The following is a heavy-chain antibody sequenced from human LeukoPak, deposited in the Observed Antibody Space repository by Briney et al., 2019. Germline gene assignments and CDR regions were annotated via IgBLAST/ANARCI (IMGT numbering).Heavy chain of an antibody. CDR3: ARTQQLVLRSPLDP. V-gene: IGHV1-8*03. CDR2: MNPYSGNT. J-gene: IGHJ5*02. CDR1: GGTFSSYA. D-gene: IGHD6-13*01. Sequence: ASVKVSCKASGGTFSSYAIHWVRQATGQGLEWMGWMNPYSGNTGYAQNFQGRITITRNTSISTAYMELSSLRSEDTAVYYCARTQQLVLRSPLDPWGQGTLVTVSS.